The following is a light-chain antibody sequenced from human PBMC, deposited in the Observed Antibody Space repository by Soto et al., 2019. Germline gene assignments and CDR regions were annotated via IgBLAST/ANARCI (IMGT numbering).Light chain of an antibody. Sequence: EIVLTQSPATLSLSPGERVTLSCRASQSVGSYLAWYQQKLGQAPRLLIYDASNRATGIPARFSGSGSGTDFTLTVSSLQPEDFATYYCQHLNSLFTFGPGTKVDIK. J-gene: IGKJ3*01. CDR1: QSVGSY. V-gene: IGKV3-11*01. CDR3: QHLNSLFT. CDR2: DAS.